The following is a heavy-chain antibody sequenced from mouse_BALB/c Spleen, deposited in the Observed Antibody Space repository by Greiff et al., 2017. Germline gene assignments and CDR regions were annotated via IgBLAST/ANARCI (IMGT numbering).Heavy chain of an antibody. CDR2: IYPGSGST. D-gene: IGHD2-4*01. J-gene: IGHJ4*01. Sequence: QVQLQQSGPELVKPGASVKMSCKASGYTFTDYVISWVKQRTGQGLEWIGEIYPGSGSTYYNEKFKGRATLTADKSSNTAYMQLSSLTSEDSAVYFCARYDYEGRDYYAMDYWGQGTSVTVSS. CDR3: ARYDYEGRDYYAMDY. CDR1: GYTFTDYV. V-gene: IGHV1-81*01.